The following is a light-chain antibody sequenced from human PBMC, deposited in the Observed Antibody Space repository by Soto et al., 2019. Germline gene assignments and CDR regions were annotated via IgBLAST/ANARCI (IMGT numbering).Light chain of an antibody. Sequence: ELVMTQSPTNLSVSPGVGATLSCWASQPVSDKLAWYQQKPGQAPRLLIYGASARALGIPDRFSGDGSGTDFTLTVTSLQSEDFGIYYCQQYTDWPTTFGQGTKVAIK. CDR1: QPVSDK. CDR3: QQYTDWPTT. V-gene: IGKV3-15*01. J-gene: IGKJ1*01. CDR2: GAS.